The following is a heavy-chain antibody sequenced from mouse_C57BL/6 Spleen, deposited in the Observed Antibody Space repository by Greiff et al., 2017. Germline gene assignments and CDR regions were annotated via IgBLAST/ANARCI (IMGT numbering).Heavy chain of an antibody. CDR3: ERGKGGNWGC. D-gene: IGHD4-1*01. CDR2: ISSGGSYT. Sequence: EVMLVESGGDLVKPGGSLKLSCAASGFTFSSYGMSWVRQTPDKRLEWVATISSGGSYTYYPDSVKGRFTISRDNAKNTLYLQLSSLKSEDTAMYYCERGKGGNWGCWGQGTTLTVYS. J-gene: IGHJ2*01. CDR1: GFTFSSYG. V-gene: IGHV5-6*01.